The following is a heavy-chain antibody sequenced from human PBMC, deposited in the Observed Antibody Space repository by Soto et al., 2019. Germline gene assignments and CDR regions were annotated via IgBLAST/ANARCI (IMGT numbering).Heavy chain of an antibody. J-gene: IGHJ6*03. CDR1: GCSISSYY. CDR2: IYYSGST. CDR3: ARGVERYCSSTSCYSYYYYYMDV. Sequence: SETLSLTCTVSGCSISSYYWSWIRQPPGKGLEWIGYIYYSGSTNYNPSLKSRVTISVDTSKNQFSLKLSSVTAADTAVYYCARGVERYCSSTSCYSYYYYYMDVWGKGTTVTVSS. V-gene: IGHV4-59*01. D-gene: IGHD2-2*01.